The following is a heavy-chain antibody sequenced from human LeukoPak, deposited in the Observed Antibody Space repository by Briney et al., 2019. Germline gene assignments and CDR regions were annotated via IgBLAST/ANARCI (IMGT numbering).Heavy chain of an antibody. CDR3: ARGGDKRLARNWFDP. J-gene: IGHJ5*02. V-gene: IGHV3-30*03. CDR1: EFTFSSYG. D-gene: IGHD3-16*01. CDR2: ISYDGRNK. Sequence: GGSLRLSCAASEFTFSSYGMHWVRQAPGKGLEWVAVISYDGRNKYYTDSVKGRFTISRDNSKNTLYLQMNSLRAEDTAVYYCARGGDKRLARNWFDPWGQGTVVTVSS.